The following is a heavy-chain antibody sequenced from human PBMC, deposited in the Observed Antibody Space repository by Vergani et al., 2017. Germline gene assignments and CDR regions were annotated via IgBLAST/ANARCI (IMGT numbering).Heavy chain of an antibody. J-gene: IGHJ4*02. V-gene: IGHV3-53*01. CDR1: GFTVSSNY. CDR2: IYSGGST. D-gene: IGHD3-3*01. Sequence: EVQLLVSGGGLIQPGGSLRLSCAASGFTVSSNYMSWVRQAPGKGLEWVSVIYSGGSTYYADSVKGRFTISRDNAKNSLYLQMNSLRAEDTAVYYCARDGGITIFGVVYYFDYWGQGTLVTVSS. CDR3: ARDGGITIFGVVYYFDY.